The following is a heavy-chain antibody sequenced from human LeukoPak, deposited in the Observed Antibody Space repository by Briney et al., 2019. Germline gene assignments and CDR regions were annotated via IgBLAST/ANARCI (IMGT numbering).Heavy chain of an antibody. V-gene: IGHV3-66*01. Sequence: TGGSLRLSCAASGFTFSSYGMHWVRQAPGKGLEWVSGVYSGGTTYYADSVKGRFTISRDHSKNTLYLQMKCLRAEDTAVYFCARSLPLRGSYSFDLWGQGTLVTVSS. CDR3: ARSLPLRGSYSFDL. J-gene: IGHJ4*02. D-gene: IGHD1-26*01. CDR1: GFTFSSYG. CDR2: VYSGGTT.